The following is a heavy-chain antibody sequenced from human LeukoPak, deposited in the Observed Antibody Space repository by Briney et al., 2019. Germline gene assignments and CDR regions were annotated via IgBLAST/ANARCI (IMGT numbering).Heavy chain of an antibody. V-gene: IGHV4-4*07. J-gene: IGHJ6*02. D-gene: IGHD1-1*01. CDR1: GGSISTYY. CDR3: VREWNHFYYYGMDV. CDR2: IHSSRNT. Sequence: SETLSLTCTVSGGSISTYYWSWIRQPDGEGLEWIGSIHSSRNTNYNPSLKSRVTMSVDTSKNQFSLKLTSVTAADTAVYYCVREWNHFYYYGMDVWGQGTTVTVSS.